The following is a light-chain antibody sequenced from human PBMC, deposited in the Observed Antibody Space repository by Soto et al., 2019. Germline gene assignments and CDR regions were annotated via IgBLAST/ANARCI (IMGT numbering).Light chain of an antibody. CDR2: GVS. V-gene: IGKV3-20*01. Sequence: EIVLTQSPGTLSLSPGERATLSCRASQSVSSIYLAWYQQKPGQAPRLLIYGVSSRATGIPDRFSGSGSGTDFTLTISRLEPEDFAVYYCQQYGSLPWTFGQGTKVEIK. J-gene: IGKJ1*01. CDR3: QQYGSLPWT. CDR1: QSVSSIY.